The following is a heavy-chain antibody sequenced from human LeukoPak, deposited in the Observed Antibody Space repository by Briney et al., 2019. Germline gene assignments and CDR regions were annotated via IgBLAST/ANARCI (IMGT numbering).Heavy chain of an antibody. CDR1: GGSFSGYY. CDR3: ARIVVVPAAHRGGDY. CDR2: INHSGST. D-gene: IGHD2-2*01. V-gene: IGHV4-34*01. Sequence: SETLSLACAVYGGSFSGYYWSWIRQPPGKGLEWIGEINHSGSTNYNPSLKSRVTISVDTSKNQFSLKLSSVTAADTAVYYCARIVVVPAAHRGGDYWGQGTLVTVSS. J-gene: IGHJ4*02.